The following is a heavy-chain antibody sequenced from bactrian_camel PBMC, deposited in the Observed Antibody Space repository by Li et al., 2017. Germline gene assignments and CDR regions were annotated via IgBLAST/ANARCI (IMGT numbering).Heavy chain of an antibody. J-gene: IGHJ4*01. CDR1: GYTVSSGR. Sequence: HVQLVESGGGLVQPGGSLRLSCVASGYTVSSGRMGWFRQAPGKEREGVAGLDADGNINYADSVKGRFTISRDNAKNTVYLQMNRLKSEDTALYYCCTQLYGGRWYPCNYWGQGTQVTVS. D-gene: IGHD6*01. V-gene: IGHV3S53*01. CDR3: CTQLYGGRWYPCNY. CDR2: LDADGNI.